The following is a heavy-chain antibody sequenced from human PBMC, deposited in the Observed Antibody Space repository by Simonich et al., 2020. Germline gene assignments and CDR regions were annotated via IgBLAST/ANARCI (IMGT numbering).Heavy chain of an antibody. CDR3: ARQRVLIVYAIDY. J-gene: IGHJ4*02. V-gene: IGHV4-39*01. CDR2: IYYSGRT. CDR1: GGSISSSSYY. D-gene: IGHD2-8*01. Sequence: QLQLQESGPGLVKPSETLSLTCTVSGGSISSSSYYSGWIRQPPGKGLGWIGGIYYSGRTYYNPSLKSRVTISVDTSKNQFSLKLSSVTAADTAVYYCARQRVLIVYAIDYWGQGTLVTVSS.